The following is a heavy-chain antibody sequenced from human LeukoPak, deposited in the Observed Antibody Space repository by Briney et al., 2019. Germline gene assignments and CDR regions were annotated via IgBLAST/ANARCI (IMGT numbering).Heavy chain of an antibody. CDR3: AKDPRITMVRGVYYYYYMDV. CDR2: IRYDGSNK. CDR1: GFTFSSYG. Sequence: PGGSLRLSCAASGFTFSSYGMHWVRQAPGKGLEWVAFIRYDGSNKYYADSVKGRFTISRDNSKNTLYLQMNSLRAEDTAVYYCAKDPRITMVRGVYYYYYMDVWGKGTTVTISS. J-gene: IGHJ6*03. D-gene: IGHD3-10*01. V-gene: IGHV3-30*02.